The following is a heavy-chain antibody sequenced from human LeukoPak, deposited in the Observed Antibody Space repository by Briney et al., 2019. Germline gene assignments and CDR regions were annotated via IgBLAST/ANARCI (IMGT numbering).Heavy chain of an antibody. CDR2: INPSGGST. D-gene: IGHD3-22*01. J-gene: IGHJ3*02. CDR1: GYTFTSYY. Sequence: ASVKVSCKASGYTFTSYYMHWVRQAPGQGLEWMGIINPSGGSTSYAQKFQGRVTMTRDMSTSTVYMELSSLRSEDTAVYYCARNRGYYDSSGYYYPNDAFDIWGQGTMVTVSS. CDR3: ARNRGYYDSSGYYYPNDAFDI. V-gene: IGHV1-46*01.